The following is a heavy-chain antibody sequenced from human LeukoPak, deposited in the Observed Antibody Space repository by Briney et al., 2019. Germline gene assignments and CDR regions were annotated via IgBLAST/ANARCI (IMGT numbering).Heavy chain of an antibody. D-gene: IGHD6-13*01. J-gene: IGHJ4*02. Sequence: SQTLSLTCTVSGGSISSGGYYWSWIRQHPGKGLEWIGYIYYSGSTYYNPSLKSRVTISVDTSKNQFSLKLSSVTAADTAVYYCARDSEQQLGRAFDYWGQGTLVTVSS. CDR3: ARDSEQQLGRAFDY. CDR1: GGSISSGGYY. CDR2: IYYSGST. V-gene: IGHV4-31*03.